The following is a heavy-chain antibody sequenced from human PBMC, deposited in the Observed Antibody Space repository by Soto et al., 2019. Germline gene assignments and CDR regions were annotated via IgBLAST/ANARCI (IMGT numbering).Heavy chain of an antibody. J-gene: IGHJ4*02. Sequence: EVQLLESGGGLVQPGGSLRLSCTASGFTFSSYAMSWVRQAPGKGLEWVSVISGSGGSTYYADSVKGRFTISRDNSKNTLYLQMNSLRAEDTAVYYCARRSSSWYFDYWGQGTLVTVSS. CDR3: ARRSSSWYFDY. D-gene: IGHD6-13*01. CDR1: GFTFSSYA. V-gene: IGHV3-23*01. CDR2: ISGSGGST.